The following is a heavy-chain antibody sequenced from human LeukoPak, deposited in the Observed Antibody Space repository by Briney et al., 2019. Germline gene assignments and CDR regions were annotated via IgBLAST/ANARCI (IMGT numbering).Heavy chain of an antibody. J-gene: IGHJ6*02. CDR1: GYTFTGYY. CDR3: ARERVAGTIRGYYYYGMDV. V-gene: IGHV1-2*02. CDR2: INPNSGGT. D-gene: IGHD6-19*01. Sequence: GASVKVSCKASGYTFTGYYMHWVRQAPGQGLEWMGWINPNSGGTNYAQKSQGRVTMTRDTSISTAYMELSRLRSDDTAVYYCARERVAGTIRGYYYYGMDVWGQGTTVTVSS.